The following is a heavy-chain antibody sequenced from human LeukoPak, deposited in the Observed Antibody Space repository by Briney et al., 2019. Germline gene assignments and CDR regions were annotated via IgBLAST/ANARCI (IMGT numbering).Heavy chain of an antibody. V-gene: IGHV3-64D*09. CDR2: ITNNGGTT. CDR3: VKTTVNFHYDN. Sequence: GGSLRLSCSASGFTFSSYAMHWVRQAPGKGLDYVSAITNNGGTTFYRDSVKGRFTISRDNSKNTLYLQMSSLTTDDTAVYYCVKTTVNFHYDNWGQGTLVTVSS. D-gene: IGHD4-11*01. J-gene: IGHJ4*02. CDR1: GFTFSSYA.